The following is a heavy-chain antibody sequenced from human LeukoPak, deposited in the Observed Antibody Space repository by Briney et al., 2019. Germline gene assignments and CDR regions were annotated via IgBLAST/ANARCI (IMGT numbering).Heavy chain of an antibody. CDR1: GFTFSSYG. Sequence: PGGSLRLSCAASGFTFSSYGMSWVRQAPGKGLEWVSGISGSGAGTHYADSVKGRFTISRDNSENTLYPQMNSLRAEDTAVYYCAAISSYYYMDVWGKGTTVTISS. D-gene: IGHD2-21*01. CDR3: AAISSYYYMDV. CDR2: ISGSGAGT. V-gene: IGHV3-23*01. J-gene: IGHJ6*03.